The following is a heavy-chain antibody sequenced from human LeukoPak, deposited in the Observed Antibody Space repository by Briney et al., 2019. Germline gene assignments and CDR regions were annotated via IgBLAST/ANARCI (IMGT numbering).Heavy chain of an antibody. CDR2: IYYSGST. Sequence: PSETLSLTCTVSGGSISSGGYYWSWIRQHPGKGLEWIGYIYYSGSTYYNPSLKSRVTISVDTSKNQFSLKLSSVTAADTAVYYCARLYSANDAFDIWGQGTMVTVSS. V-gene: IGHV4-31*03. J-gene: IGHJ3*02. CDR3: ARLYSANDAFDI. CDR1: GGSISSGGYY. D-gene: IGHD1-26*01.